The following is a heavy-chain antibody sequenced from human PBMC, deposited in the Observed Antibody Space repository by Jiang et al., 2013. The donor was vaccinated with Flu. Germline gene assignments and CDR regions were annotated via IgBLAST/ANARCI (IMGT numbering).Heavy chain of an antibody. V-gene: IGHV4-59*01. CDR3: AGHYCSGGSCYPDYYYYYGMDV. J-gene: IGHJ6*02. Sequence: SLTCTVSGGSISSYYWSWIRQPPGKGLEWIGYIYYSGSTNYNPSLKSRVTISVDTSKNQFSLKLSSVTAADTAVYYCAGHYCSGGSCYPDYYYYYGMDVWGQGTTVTVSS. CDR2: IYYSGST. CDR1: GGSISSYY. D-gene: IGHD2-15*01.